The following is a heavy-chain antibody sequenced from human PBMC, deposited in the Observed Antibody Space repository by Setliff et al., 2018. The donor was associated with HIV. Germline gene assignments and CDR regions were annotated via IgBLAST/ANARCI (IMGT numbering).Heavy chain of an antibody. CDR3: AKDVSVRGSGFKGASDL. D-gene: IGHD6-19*01. Sequence: GASVKVSCEVSGVTLDTSDIHWVRQAPGMGFEWVSSFTGGFAYYADSVKGRFSISRDNFKNILYLQMNSLRVDDMAMYYCAKDVSVRGSGFKGASDLWGQGTRVTVSS. CDR1: GVTLDTSD. CDR2: FTGGFA. V-gene: IGHV3-23*01. J-gene: IGHJ3*01.